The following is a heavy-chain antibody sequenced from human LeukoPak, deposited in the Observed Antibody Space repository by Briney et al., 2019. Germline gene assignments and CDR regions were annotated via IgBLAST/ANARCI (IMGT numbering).Heavy chain of an antibody. CDR3: ARGRSRSYDSSGYYYPPDY. V-gene: IGHV1-69*13. Sequence: ASVKVSCKASGGTFSSYAISWVRQAPGQGLGWMGGIIPIFGTANYAQKFQGRVTITADESTSTAYMELSSLRSEDTAVYYCARGRSRSYDSSGYYYPPDYWGQGTLVTVSS. CDR2: IIPIFGTA. D-gene: IGHD3-22*01. CDR1: GGTFSSYA. J-gene: IGHJ4*02.